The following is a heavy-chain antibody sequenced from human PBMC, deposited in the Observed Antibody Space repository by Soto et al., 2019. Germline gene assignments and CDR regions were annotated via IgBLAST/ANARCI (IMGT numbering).Heavy chain of an antibody. CDR1: GFTFSSYG. CDR3: AKDLGASGWYGIDS. Sequence: QVQLVESGGGVVQPGRSLRLSCAASGFTFSSYGMHWVRQAPGKGLEWVTVISYDGSNKYYADSVKGRFTISRDTSXKTLYLQMSSLRAEDTAVYYCAKDLGASGWYGIDSWGQGTLVTVSS. V-gene: IGHV3-30*18. J-gene: IGHJ4*02. CDR2: ISYDGSNK. D-gene: IGHD6-19*01.